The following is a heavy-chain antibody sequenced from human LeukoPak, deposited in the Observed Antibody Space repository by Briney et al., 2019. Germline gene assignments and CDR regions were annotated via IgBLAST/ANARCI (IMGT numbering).Heavy chain of an antibody. V-gene: IGHV1-69*05. D-gene: IGHD5-24*01. CDR1: GYTFTSYG. CDR2: IIPIFGTA. Sequence: SVKVSCKASGYTFTSYGISWVRQAPGQGLEWMGGIIPIFGTANYAQKFQGRVTITTDESTSTAYMELSSLRSEDTAVYYCARVESEGLPDYWGQGTLVTVSS. CDR3: ARVESEGLPDY. J-gene: IGHJ4*02.